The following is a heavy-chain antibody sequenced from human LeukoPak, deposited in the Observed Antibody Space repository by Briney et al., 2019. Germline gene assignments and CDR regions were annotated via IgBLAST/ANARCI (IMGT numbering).Heavy chain of an antibody. J-gene: IGHJ6*04. CDR3: ARVGEGGNYYSARMDV. CDR2: ISASGGST. Sequence: PGGSLRLSCAASGFTFSSYAMSWVRQAPGKGLEWVSAISASGGSTFYADSVKGRFTISRDNAKNSLYLQMNSLRAEDTALYYCARVGEGGNYYSARMDVWGKGTTVTVSS. D-gene: IGHD1-26*01. CDR1: GFTFSSYA. V-gene: IGHV3-23*01.